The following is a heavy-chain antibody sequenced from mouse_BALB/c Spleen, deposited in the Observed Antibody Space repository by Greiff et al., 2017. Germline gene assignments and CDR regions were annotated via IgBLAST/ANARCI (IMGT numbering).Heavy chain of an antibody. J-gene: IGHJ2*01. D-gene: IGHD2-13*01. V-gene: IGHV5-6*01. Sequence: EVQLVESGGDLVKPGGSLKLSCTASGFTFSSYGMSWVRQTPDKRLEWVATISSGGSYTYYPDSVKGRFTISRDNAKNTLYLQMSSLKSEDTAMYYCARHDWSFDYWGQGTTLTVSS. CDR1: GFTFSSYG. CDR3: ARHDWSFDY. CDR2: ISSGGSYT.